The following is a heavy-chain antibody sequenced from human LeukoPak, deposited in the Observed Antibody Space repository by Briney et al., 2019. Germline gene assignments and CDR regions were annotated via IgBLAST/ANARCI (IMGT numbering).Heavy chain of an antibody. V-gene: IGHV4-4*07. CDR3: ARATGIAARRYFDY. D-gene: IGHD6-6*01. Sequence: PSETLSLTCTVSGGSISSYYWSWIRQPAGKGLEWIGRIYTSGSTNYNPSLKSRLTMSVDTSKNQFSLKLSSVTAADTAVYYCARATGIAARRYFDYWGQGTLVTVSS. CDR1: GGSISSYY. J-gene: IGHJ4*02. CDR2: IYTSGST.